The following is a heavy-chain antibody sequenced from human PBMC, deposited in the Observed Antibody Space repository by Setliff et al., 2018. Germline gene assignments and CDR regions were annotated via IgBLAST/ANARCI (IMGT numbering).Heavy chain of an antibody. J-gene: IGHJ4*02. V-gene: IGHV4-59*01. CDR1: GDSISGTYY. Sequence: SETLPLTCTVSGDSISGTYYWSWIRQPPGKGLEFIGYVYYTGTANYDPSLKTRVTMSVDTSKNQFSLKLSSVIAADTALYYCARGGTYRYFDYWGQGTLVTVSS. CDR2: VYYTGTA. CDR3: ARGGTYRYFDY.